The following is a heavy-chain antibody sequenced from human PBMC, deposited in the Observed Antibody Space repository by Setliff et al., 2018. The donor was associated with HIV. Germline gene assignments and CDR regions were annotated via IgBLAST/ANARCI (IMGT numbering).Heavy chain of an antibody. Sequence: GESLKISCQGSEYSFTNNWIGWVRQMPGKGLEWMGIIYPGDSDIRYSPSFQGQVTISADKAISTAYLQWSSLKASDTGMYYCARAGRGGGSYWTFDYWGQGTLVTVS. CDR3: ARAGRGGGSYWTFDY. CDR1: EYSFTNNW. CDR2: IYPGDSDI. D-gene: IGHD1-26*01. V-gene: IGHV5-51*01. J-gene: IGHJ4*02.